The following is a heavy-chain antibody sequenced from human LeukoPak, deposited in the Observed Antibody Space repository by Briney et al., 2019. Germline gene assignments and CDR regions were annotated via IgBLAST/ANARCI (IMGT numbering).Heavy chain of an antibody. CDR1: GGSISSGDYH. D-gene: IGHD6-6*01. CDR3: ARTSIAARRANAFDI. Sequence: SETLSPTCTISGGSISSGDYHWSWIRQPPGKGLEWIGYIYYSGSTYYNPSLKSRVTISVDRSKNQFSLKLSSVTAADTAVYYCARTSIAARRANAFDIWGQGTMVTVSS. J-gene: IGHJ3*02. V-gene: IGHV4-30-4*01. CDR2: IYYSGST.